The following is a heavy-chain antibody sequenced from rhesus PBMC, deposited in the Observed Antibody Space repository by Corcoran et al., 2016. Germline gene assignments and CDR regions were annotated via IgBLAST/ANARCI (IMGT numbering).Heavy chain of an antibody. Sequence: QVQLQESGPGLVKPSETLSLTCAVSGYSISSGYGWGWIRQPPGKGLEWIGQIYGGSGSTYYNPSHKSRVTVSKDTSKNQFSLKLSSVTAADTAVYYCARAPYYYSGTFDYWGQGVLVTVSS. CDR2: IYGGSGST. CDR3: ARAPYYYSGTFDY. CDR1: GYSISSGYG. J-gene: IGHJ4*01. D-gene: IGHD3-16*01. V-gene: IGHV4-127*01.